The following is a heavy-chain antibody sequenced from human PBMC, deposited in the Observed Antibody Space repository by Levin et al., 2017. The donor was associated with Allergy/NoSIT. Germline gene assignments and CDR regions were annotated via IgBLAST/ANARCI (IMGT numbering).Heavy chain of an antibody. J-gene: IGHJ4*02. CDR2: ISAYNGNV. CDR1: GYSFTNFG. D-gene: IGHD6-19*01. CDR3: ARDTMGVRVAARPDF. Sequence: GASVKVSCKASGYSFTNFGVSWVRQAPGQGLEWMGWISAYNGNVHYAPQFQGRVTMTTDTATRTVYMELKSLRPDDTAVYFCARDTMGVRVAARPDFWGQGTLVAVSS. V-gene: IGHV1-18*01.